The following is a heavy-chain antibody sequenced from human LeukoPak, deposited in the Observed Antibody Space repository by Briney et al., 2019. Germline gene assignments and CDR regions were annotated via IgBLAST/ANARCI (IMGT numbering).Heavy chain of an antibody. V-gene: IGHV4-39*01. CDR1: GGSISSSRCY. D-gene: IGHD6-25*01. J-gene: IGHJ4*02. CDR2: IYYSGST. CDR3: ARYTNSARYSSAYGLYY. Sequence: SETLSLTCIVSGGSISSSRCYWGWIRQPPGKGLEWIGSIYYSGSTYYNPSLKSRVTISVDTSKNQFSLKLSSVTAADTAVYYCARYTNSARYSSAYGLYYWGQGTLVTVSS.